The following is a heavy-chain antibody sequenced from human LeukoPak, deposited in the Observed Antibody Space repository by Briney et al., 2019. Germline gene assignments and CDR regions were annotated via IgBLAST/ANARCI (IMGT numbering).Heavy chain of an antibody. D-gene: IGHD2-2*02. CDR2: MNPNSGNT. V-gene: IGHV1-8*01. CDR1: GYTFTSYD. Sequence: ASVKVSCTASGYTFTSYDINWVRQATGQGLEWMGWMNPNSGNTGYAQKFQGRVTMTRNTSISTAYMELSSLRSEDTAVYYCARPSFHCSSTSCYTGYGMDVWGQGTTVTVSS. J-gene: IGHJ6*02. CDR3: ARPSFHCSSTSCYTGYGMDV.